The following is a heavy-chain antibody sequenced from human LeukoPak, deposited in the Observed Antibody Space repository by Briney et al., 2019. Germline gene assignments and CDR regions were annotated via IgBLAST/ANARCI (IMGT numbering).Heavy chain of an antibody. D-gene: IGHD2-21*01. CDR2: ISDSGGIT. V-gene: IGHV3-23*01. J-gene: IGHJ3*02. CDR3: AREIAGLKAFDI. Sequence: GGSLRLSCAASGFTFSTFSMSWVRQASGKGLEWVSTISDSGGITDYADSVKGRFTISRDNSKNTLYLQMNSLRAEDTAAYYCAREIAGLKAFDIWGQGTMVTVSS. CDR1: GFTFSTFS.